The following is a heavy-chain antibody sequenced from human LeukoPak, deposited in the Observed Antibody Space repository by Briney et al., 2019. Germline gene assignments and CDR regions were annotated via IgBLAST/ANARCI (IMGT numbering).Heavy chain of an antibody. CDR2: ISGSGDSA. V-gene: IGHV3-23*01. J-gene: IGHJ4*02. CDR1: GFTFSSYA. Sequence: GGSLRLSCAASGFTFSSYAMSWVRQAPGKGLEWVSVISGSGDSAYYADSVKGRFSISRDNSKNTLYLQMNSLRAEDTAVYYCAKGRARHFDYWGQGTLVTVSS. CDR3: AKGRARHFDY. D-gene: IGHD6-6*01.